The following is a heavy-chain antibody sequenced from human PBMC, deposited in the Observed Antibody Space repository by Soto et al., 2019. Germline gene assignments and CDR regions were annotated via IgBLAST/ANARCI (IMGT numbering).Heavy chain of an antibody. J-gene: IGHJ6*03. CDR2: IYYSGST. CDR3: ARQPRAQTYCSSTSCYSVYYYYMDV. D-gene: IGHD2-2*01. V-gene: IGHV4-59*08. Sequence: QVQLQESGPGLVKPSETLSLTCTVSGGSISSYYWSWIRQPPGKGLEWIGYIYYSGSTNYNPSLKSRVTISVDTPKNQFSLKLSSVTAADTAVYYCARQPRAQTYCSSTSCYSVYYYYMDVWGKGTTVTVSS. CDR1: GGSISSYY.